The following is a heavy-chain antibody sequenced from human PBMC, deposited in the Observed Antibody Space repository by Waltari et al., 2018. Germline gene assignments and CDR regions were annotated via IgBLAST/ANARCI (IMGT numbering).Heavy chain of an antibody. J-gene: IGHJ6*02. V-gene: IGHV4-34*01. D-gene: IGHD3-10*01. CDR3: ARVGDYHGSGRFGLDV. CDR1: DGSFSGYF. Sequence: QVQLQQWGAGLLKPSETLSLTCAVYDGSFSGYFWSWIRQSPGKGLEWIGQINRDGSNLYNPSLKSRVAMSVDTLKSQISLRLTSVTAADAAVYYCARVGDYHGSGRFGLDVWGQGTRVTVSS. CDR2: INRDGSN.